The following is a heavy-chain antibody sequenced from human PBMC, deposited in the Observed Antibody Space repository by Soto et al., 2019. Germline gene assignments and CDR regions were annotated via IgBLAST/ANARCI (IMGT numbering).Heavy chain of an antibody. V-gene: IGHV5-51*01. Sequence: PGESLKISCKGSAYSFTSYWIGWVRQMPGKGLEWMGIIYPGDSDTRYSPSFHGQVTISADKSISTAYLQWSSLKASDTAMYYCARLERRETIYFDYRGQGTLVTVSS. D-gene: IGHD1-26*01. CDR1: AYSFTSYW. CDR2: IYPGDSDT. CDR3: ARLERRETIYFDY. J-gene: IGHJ4*02.